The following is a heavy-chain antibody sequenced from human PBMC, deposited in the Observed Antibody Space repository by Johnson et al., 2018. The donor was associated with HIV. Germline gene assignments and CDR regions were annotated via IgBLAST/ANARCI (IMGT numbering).Heavy chain of an antibody. CDR1: GFTFSDYY. V-gene: IGHV3-11*04. CDR3: ARGYSSGWYQAFDI. CDR2: ISRSGSTI. J-gene: IGHJ3*02. D-gene: IGHD6-19*01. Sequence: QVQLVESGGGLVKPGGSLRLSCAASGFTFSDYYMSWIRQAPGKGLEWVSYISRSGSTIYYAASVKGRFTISRANAKNSLYLQMNSLRAEDTAVYYCARGYSSGWYQAFDIWGQGTMVTVSS.